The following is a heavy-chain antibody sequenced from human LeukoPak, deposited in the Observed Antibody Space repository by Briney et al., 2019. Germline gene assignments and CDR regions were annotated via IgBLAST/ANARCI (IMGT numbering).Heavy chain of an antibody. D-gene: IGHD2-21*02. Sequence: GGSLRLSCAASGFTFSSYGLHWVRQAPGKGLEWVAVIWYDGSNKYYADSVKGRFTISRDNAKNSLYLEMNSLRAEDTAVYYCARDQAAFCGGDCYYGYWGQGTLVTVSS. CDR2: IWYDGSNK. CDR1: GFTFSSYG. V-gene: IGHV3-33*01. J-gene: IGHJ4*02. CDR3: ARDQAAFCGGDCYYGY.